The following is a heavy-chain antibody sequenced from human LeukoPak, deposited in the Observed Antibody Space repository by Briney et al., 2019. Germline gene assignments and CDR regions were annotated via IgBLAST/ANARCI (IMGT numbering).Heavy chain of an antibody. V-gene: IGHV3-48*01. Sequence: GGSLRLSCAASGFTFNTYSVNWIRQAPGKGLEWVSYISSSSATIYYADSVKGRFTISRDNAKNSLYLQMNSLRAEDTALYYCAGDRGYFFDYWGQGPLVTVSS. CDR3: AGDRGYFFDY. J-gene: IGHJ4*02. CDR2: ISSSSATI. D-gene: IGHD3-10*01. CDR1: GFTFNTYS.